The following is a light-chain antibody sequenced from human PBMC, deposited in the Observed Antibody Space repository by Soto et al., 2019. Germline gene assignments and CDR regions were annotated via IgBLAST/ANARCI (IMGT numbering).Light chain of an antibody. CDR1: SSDVGGYNY. Sequence: QSALTQPASVSGSPGQSITISCTGTSSDVGGYNYVSWYQQRPGKAPKLMIYEVSNRPSGVSYRFSGSKSGNTASLTISGLQAEDEAAYYCSSYTSSNSWVFGGGTKLTVL. CDR3: SSYTSSNSWV. CDR2: EVS. V-gene: IGLV2-14*01. J-gene: IGLJ3*02.